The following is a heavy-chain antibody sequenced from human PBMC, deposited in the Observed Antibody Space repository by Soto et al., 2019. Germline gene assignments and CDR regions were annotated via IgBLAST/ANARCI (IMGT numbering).Heavy chain of an antibody. D-gene: IGHD6-13*01. Sequence: SVKVSCKASGGTFSSYAISWVRRAPGQGLEWMGGIIPIFGTANYAQKFQGRVTITADESTSTAYMELSSLRSEDTAVYYCARGSAAGSQYGDFDYWGQGTLVTVSS. CDR3: ARGSAAGSQYGDFDY. CDR1: GGTFSSYA. J-gene: IGHJ4*02. V-gene: IGHV1-69*13. CDR2: IIPIFGTA.